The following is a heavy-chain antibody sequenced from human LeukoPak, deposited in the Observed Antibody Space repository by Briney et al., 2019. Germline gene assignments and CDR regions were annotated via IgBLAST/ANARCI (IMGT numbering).Heavy chain of an antibody. CDR2: IYPDDSDT. D-gene: IGHD3-9*01. CDR1: GYSFTSYW. Sequence: GESLKISCKGSGYSFTSYWIGWVRQMPGKGLEWMGIIYPDDSDTRYSPSFQGQVTISADKSISIAYLQWSSLKASDTAMYYCARRDDILTGTGNFDYWGQGTLVTVSS. CDR3: ARRDDILTGTGNFDY. J-gene: IGHJ4*02. V-gene: IGHV5-51*01.